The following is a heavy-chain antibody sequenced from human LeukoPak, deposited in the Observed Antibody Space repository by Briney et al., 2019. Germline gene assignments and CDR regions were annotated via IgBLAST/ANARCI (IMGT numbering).Heavy chain of an antibody. CDR3: ASGYQTFDP. J-gene: IGHJ5*02. V-gene: IGHV4-59*01. D-gene: IGHD5-18*01. CDR1: GVSISNYY. CDR2: IHYSEST. Sequence: SETLSLTCTVSGVSISNYYWNWVLQSPGKGLEWIGYIHYSESTNYNPSLKSRVTISADTSKNQFSLKLRSVTAADAAVYYCASGYQTFDPWGQGTLVTVSS.